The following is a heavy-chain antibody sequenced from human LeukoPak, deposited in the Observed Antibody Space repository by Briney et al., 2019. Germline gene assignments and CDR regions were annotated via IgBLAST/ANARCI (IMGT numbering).Heavy chain of an antibody. Sequence: SETLSLTCTVSGGTVSSGGYYWSWIRQPPGKGREWIGYMDYSGSTNYNPSLESRVTISVDTSKNQFSLKLSSVTAADTAVYYCARDQDWDLQSLRYFDYWGQGSPVIVSS. J-gene: IGHJ4*02. CDR2: MDYSGST. CDR3: ARDQDWDLQSLRYFDY. D-gene: IGHD1-26*01. CDR1: GGTVSSGGYY. V-gene: IGHV4-61*08.